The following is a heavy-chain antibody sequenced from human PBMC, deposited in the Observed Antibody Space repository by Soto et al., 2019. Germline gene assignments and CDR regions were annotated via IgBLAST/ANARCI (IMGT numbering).Heavy chain of an antibody. J-gene: IGHJ4*02. V-gene: IGHV4-31*03. D-gene: IGHD3-10*01. Sequence: SESLSLTSIISGITIRIGSYHRRWLRQHPGKGLEWIGYIYYSGSTYYNPSLKSRVTISVDTSKNQFSLKLSSVTAADTAVYYCARDRGSYYGSGSYSFDYWGQG. CDR2: IYYSGST. CDR1: GITIRIGSYH. CDR3: ARDRGSYYGSGSYSFDY.